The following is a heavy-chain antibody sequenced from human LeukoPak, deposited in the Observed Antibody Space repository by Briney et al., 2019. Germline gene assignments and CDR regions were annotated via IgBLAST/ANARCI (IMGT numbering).Heavy chain of an antibody. D-gene: IGHD6-13*01. V-gene: IGHV4-59*01. J-gene: IGHJ4*02. CDR1: GGSISSYY. Sequence: SETLSLTCNVSGGSISSYYRSWIRQAPGKGLEWIGYIYYSGSTNYNPSLKSLVTISVDMSKNQFSLKLNSVTAADTAVYYCASLIFSSSWYFYWGQGTLVTVSS. CDR3: ASLIFSSSWYFY. CDR2: IYYSGST.